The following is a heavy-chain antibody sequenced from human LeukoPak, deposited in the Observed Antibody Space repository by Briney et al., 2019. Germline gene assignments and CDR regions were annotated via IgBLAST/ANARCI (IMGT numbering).Heavy chain of an antibody. CDR2: ISSSSSYI. CDR1: GFTFSSYS. D-gene: IGHD4-17*01. J-gene: IGHJ2*01. V-gene: IGHV3-21*01. Sequence: NPGGSLRLSCAASGFTFSSYSMNWVRQAPGKGLEWVSSISSSSSYIYYADSVKGRFTISRDNAKNSLYLQMNSLRAEDTAVYYCAIDYGDLYWYFDLWGRGTLVTVSS. CDR3: AIDYGDLYWYFDL.